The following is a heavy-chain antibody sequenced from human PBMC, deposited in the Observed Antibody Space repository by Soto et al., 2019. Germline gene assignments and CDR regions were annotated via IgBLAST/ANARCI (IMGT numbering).Heavy chain of an antibody. CDR1: GYTFTSYD. CDR3: ARCHGVAAGTTDFDY. D-gene: IGHD6-13*01. Sequence: QVQLVQSGAEVKKPGASVKVSCKASGYTFTSYDINWVRQATGQGLEWMGWMNPNSGNTGYAQKLQGRVTMTRNTSISTAYMEVSSLRSEDTAVYYCARCHGVAAGTTDFDYWGQGTLVTVSP. V-gene: IGHV1-8*01. CDR2: MNPNSGNT. J-gene: IGHJ4*02.